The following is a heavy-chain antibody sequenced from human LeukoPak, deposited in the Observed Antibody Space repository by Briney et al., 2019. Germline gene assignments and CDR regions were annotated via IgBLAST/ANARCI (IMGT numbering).Heavy chain of an antibody. CDR2: IYTSGST. CDR1: GGSLSSGCYY. CDR3: ASSGSYSGADY. V-gene: IGHV4-61*02. Sequence: PSETLSLTCTVSGGSLSSGCYYWSWLPQPAGKGLEWIGRIYTSGSTNYNPSLKSRVTISVDTSKNQFSLKLSSVTAADTAVYYCASSGSYSGADYWGQGTLVTVSS. D-gene: IGHD1-26*01. J-gene: IGHJ4*02.